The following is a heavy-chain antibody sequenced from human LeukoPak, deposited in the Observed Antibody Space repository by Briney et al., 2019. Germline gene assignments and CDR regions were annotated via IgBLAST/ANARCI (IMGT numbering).Heavy chain of an antibody. Sequence: PGGSLRLSCAASGFTFSSYAMSWVRQAPGKGLEWVSAISGSGGSTYYADSVKGRFTISRDNSKNTLYLQMNSLRAEDTAVYYCAKDRRGHYYDSSGCYYPMDYWGQGTLVTVSS. V-gene: IGHV3-23*01. D-gene: IGHD3-22*01. J-gene: IGHJ4*02. CDR2: ISGSGGST. CDR3: AKDRRGHYYDSSGCYYPMDY. CDR1: GFTFSSYA.